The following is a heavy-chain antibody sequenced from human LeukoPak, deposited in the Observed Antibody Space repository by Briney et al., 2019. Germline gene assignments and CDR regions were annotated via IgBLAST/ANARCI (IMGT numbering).Heavy chain of an antibody. CDR1: GFTFSDHY. Sequence: TGGSLRLSCVDSGFTFSDHYMDWVRQAPGKGLEWVGRSRSKANSYTTEYAASVKGRFTISRDDSKNSLYLQMNSLKTEDTAVYYCARCGGSCYSELFDYWGQGTLVTVSS. CDR2: SRSKANSYTT. D-gene: IGHD2-15*01. CDR3: ARCGGSCYSELFDY. J-gene: IGHJ4*02. V-gene: IGHV3-72*01.